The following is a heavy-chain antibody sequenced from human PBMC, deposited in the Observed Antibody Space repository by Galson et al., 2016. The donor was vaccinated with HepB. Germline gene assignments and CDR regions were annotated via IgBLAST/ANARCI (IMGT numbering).Heavy chain of an antibody. CDR2: INSDGSST. CDR1: GFTFRTYW. Sequence: SLRLSCAASGFTFRTYWMHWVRQAPGKGLVYVSRINSDGSSTTYADSVKGRFTISRDNAKNTLYLQMNSLRAEDTAVYYCAKGRYCGGDCYSSDYWGQGTLVTVSS. D-gene: IGHD2-21*02. J-gene: IGHJ4*02. V-gene: IGHV3-74*01. CDR3: AKGRYCGGDCYSSDY.